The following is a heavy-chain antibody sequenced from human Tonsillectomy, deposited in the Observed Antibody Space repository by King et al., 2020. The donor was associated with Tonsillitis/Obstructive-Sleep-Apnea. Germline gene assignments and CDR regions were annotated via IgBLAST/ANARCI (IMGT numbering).Heavy chain of an antibody. Sequence: VQLQESGPGLVKPSETLSLTCTVSGGSISSYYWSWIRQPPGKGLEWIGYIYYSGSTNYNPSPKSRVTISVDTSKNQFSLKLSSVTAADTAVYYCARQLGAGLFWGFDPWGQGTLVTVSS. J-gene: IGHJ5*02. D-gene: IGHD3-16*01. CDR2: IYYSGST. CDR3: ARQLGAGLFWGFDP. CDR1: GGSISSYY. V-gene: IGHV4-59*01.